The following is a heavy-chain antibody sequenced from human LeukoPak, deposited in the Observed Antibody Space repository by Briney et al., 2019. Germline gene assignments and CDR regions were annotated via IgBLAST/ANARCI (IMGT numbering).Heavy chain of an antibody. Sequence: GRSLRLSCAASGFIFDDHGMHWVRQAPGKGLEWVSGISWSSGIIGYADSVKGRFTISRDNAKNSLYLQMESLRAEDTAVYCAKDTGSPADAITMEDNAFDIWGQGTMVTVSS. J-gene: IGHJ3*02. CDR2: ISWSSGII. CDR3: AKDTGSPADAITMEDNAFDI. D-gene: IGHD3-3*01. V-gene: IGHV3-9*01. CDR1: GFIFDDHG.